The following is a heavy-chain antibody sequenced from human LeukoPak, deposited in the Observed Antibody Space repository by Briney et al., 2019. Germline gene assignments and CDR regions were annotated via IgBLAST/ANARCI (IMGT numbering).Heavy chain of an antibody. D-gene: IGHD3-22*01. Sequence: ASVKVSCKASGYPFNNYDINWVRQATGQGLEWMGWMNPHSGKTGYAQKFQGRVTITRNTSISTAYMELSSLRSEDTAVYYCARGRRGVRYYYDSSGYYLDYWGQGTLVTVSS. V-gene: IGHV1-8*01. CDR1: GYPFNNYD. CDR3: ARGRRGVRYYYDSSGYYLDY. CDR2: MNPHSGKT. J-gene: IGHJ4*02.